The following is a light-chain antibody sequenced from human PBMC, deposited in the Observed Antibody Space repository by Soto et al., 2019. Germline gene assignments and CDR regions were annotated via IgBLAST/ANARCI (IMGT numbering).Light chain of an antibody. J-gene: IGKJ4*01. V-gene: IGKV1-9*01. CDR3: QQLSLYPLT. CDR1: QALSSY. Sequence: DIQLTQSPSVLSASVGDTVTITCRASQALSSYLAWYQQKPGKAPDLLIYAASTLQSGVPTRFSGSGAETEFSLTIRPLQPEDFATYYCQQLSLYPLTFGQGTKVDNK. CDR2: AAS.